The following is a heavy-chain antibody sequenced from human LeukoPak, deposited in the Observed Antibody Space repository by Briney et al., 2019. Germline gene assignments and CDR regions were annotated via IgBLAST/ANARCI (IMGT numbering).Heavy chain of an antibody. J-gene: IGHJ4*02. CDR1: GFTFSSHW. V-gene: IGHV3-7*05. D-gene: IGHD2-15*01. CDR2: INQDGSEK. Sequence: GGSLRLSCAASGFTFSSHWMSWVRQAPGKGLEWVANINQDGSEKYYVDSVKGRFTISRDSAKNSLFLHMNSLRAEDTAVYYCARMTGGLWDYWGQGTLVTVSS. CDR3: ARMTGGLWDY.